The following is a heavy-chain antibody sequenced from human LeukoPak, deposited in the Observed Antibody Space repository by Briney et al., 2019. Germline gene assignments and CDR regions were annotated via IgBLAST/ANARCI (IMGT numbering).Heavy chain of an antibody. V-gene: IGHV1-18*01. CDR1: GYTFTSYG. J-gene: IGHJ6*02. Sequence: ASVKVSCKASGYTFTSYGISWVRQAPGQGLEWMGWISAYNGNTKYAQKLQGRVTMTTDTSTSTAYMELRSLRSDDTAVYYCARDRYYDFWSGYLGYYYYGMDVWSQGTTVTVSS. CDR2: ISAYNGNT. D-gene: IGHD3-3*01. CDR3: ARDRYYDFWSGYLGYYYYGMDV.